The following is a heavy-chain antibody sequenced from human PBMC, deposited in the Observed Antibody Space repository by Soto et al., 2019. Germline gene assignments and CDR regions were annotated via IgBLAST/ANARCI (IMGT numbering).Heavy chain of an antibody. CDR2: INAGNGNT. Sequence: ASVKVSCKASGYTFTSYAMHWVRQAPGQRLEWMGWINAGNGNTKYSQKFQGRVTITRDTSASTAYMELSSLRSEDTAIYYCARTHCISPSCTKRGFYYGMDVWGQGTTVTVSS. D-gene: IGHD2-2*01. CDR3: ARTHCISPSCTKRGFYYGMDV. CDR1: GYTFTSYA. J-gene: IGHJ6*02. V-gene: IGHV1-3*01.